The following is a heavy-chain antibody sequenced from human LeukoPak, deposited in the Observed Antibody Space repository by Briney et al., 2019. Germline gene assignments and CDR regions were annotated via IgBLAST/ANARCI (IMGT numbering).Heavy chain of an antibody. Sequence: ETLSLTCTVSGGSISSSSYYWGWIRQPPGKGLEWVANIKQDGSEKYYVDSVKGRFTISRDNAKNSLYLQMNSLRAEDTAVYYCARRHSGEEAFDIWGQGTMVTVSS. V-gene: IGHV3-7*01. D-gene: IGHD2-15*01. CDR1: GGSISSSSYY. CDR3: ARRHSGEEAFDI. J-gene: IGHJ3*02. CDR2: IKQDGSEK.